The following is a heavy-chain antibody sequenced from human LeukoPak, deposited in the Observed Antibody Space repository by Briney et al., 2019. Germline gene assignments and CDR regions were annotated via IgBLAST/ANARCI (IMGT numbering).Heavy chain of an antibody. D-gene: IGHD4-17*01. J-gene: IGHJ4*02. CDR3: GRGGGGSMWSGHYRLFDF. CDR2: IYSSGET. Sequence: PSETLSLTCTVSGGSLTSYYWSWVRQSPGKGLEWIASIYSSGETSHNPSLKSRVTISVDTAQNQFSLSLTSVTAAHVGVYFCGRGGGGSMWSGHYRLFDFWGRGTLITVSS. V-gene: IGHV4-59*01. CDR1: GGSLTSYY.